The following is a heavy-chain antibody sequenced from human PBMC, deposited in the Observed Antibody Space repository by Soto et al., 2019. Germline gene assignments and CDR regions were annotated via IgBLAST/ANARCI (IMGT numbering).Heavy chain of an antibody. V-gene: IGHV3-23*01. CDR2: ISGSGGST. CDR3: AAVVVTASRVRDSAPYYFDY. CDR1: GFTFSSYA. J-gene: IGHJ4*02. D-gene: IGHD2-21*02. Sequence: EVQLLESGGGLVQPGGSLRLSCAASGFTFSSYAMSWVRQAPGKGLEWVSAISGSGGSTYYADSVKGRFTISRDNSKNTLYLQMNSLRAEDTAVYYCAAVVVTASRVRDSAPYYFDYWGQGTLVTVSS.